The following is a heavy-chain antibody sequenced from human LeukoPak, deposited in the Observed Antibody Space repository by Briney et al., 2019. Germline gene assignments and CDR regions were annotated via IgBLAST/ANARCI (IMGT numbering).Heavy chain of an antibody. J-gene: IGHJ5*02. CDR1: GIIVRSNY. CDR3: AREEGLGYCSSTSCRS. Sequence: PGGSLRLSCAASGIIVRSNYMSWVRQAPGKGLEWVSVIYSGGSTHYADSVKGRFTISRDNSKNTVYLQMNSLRSEDTAVYYCAREEGLGYCSSTSCRSWGQGTLVTVSS. D-gene: IGHD2-2*01. CDR2: IYSGGST. V-gene: IGHV3-66*02.